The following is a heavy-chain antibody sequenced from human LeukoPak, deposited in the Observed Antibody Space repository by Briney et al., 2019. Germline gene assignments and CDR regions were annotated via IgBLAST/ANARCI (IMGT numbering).Heavy chain of an antibody. CDR2: IYPGDSDT. Sequence: GESLQISCKSSGYSSTSYWIGWVRQIPRKGLEWMGIIYPGDSDTRYSPSFQCQVTISADKSISTAYLQWSSLKASDTAMYYCASQGGRDGYNTAPYFDYWGQGTLVTVSS. D-gene: IGHD5-24*01. CDR1: GYSSTSYW. CDR3: ASQGGRDGYNTAPYFDY. V-gene: IGHV5-51*01. J-gene: IGHJ4*02.